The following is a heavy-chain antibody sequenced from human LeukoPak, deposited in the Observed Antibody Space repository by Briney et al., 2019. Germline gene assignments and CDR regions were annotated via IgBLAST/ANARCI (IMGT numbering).Heavy chain of an antibody. CDR3: ARGPITMVRGVITYYFDY. D-gene: IGHD3-10*01. CDR2: INHSGST. V-gene: IGHV4-34*01. Sequence: SETLSLTCAVYGGSFSGYYWSWIRQPPGKGLEWIGEINHSGSTNYNPSLKSRVTISVDTSKNQFSLKLSSVTAADTAVYYCARGPITMVRGVITYYFDYWGQGTLVTVSS. J-gene: IGHJ4*02. CDR1: GGSFSGYY.